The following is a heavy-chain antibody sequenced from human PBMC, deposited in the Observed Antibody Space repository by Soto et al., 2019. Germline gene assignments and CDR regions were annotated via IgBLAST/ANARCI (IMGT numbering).Heavy chain of an antibody. V-gene: IGHV4-34*01. D-gene: IGHD3-3*01. Sequence: SETLSLTCAVYGGSFSGYYWSWIRQPPGKGLEWIGEINHSGSTNYNPSLKSRVTMSVDTSKNQFSLKLSSVTAADTAVYYCARVRPNDFSSGYHYYFDYRGQGTLVTVSS. CDR3: ARVRPNDFSSGYHYYFDY. J-gene: IGHJ4*02. CDR1: GGSFSGYY. CDR2: INHSGST.